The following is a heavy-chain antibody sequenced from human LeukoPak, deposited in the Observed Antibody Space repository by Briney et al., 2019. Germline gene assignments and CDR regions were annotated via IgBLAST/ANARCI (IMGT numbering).Heavy chain of an antibody. J-gene: IGHJ6*04. V-gene: IGHV4-61*01. Sequence: SETLSLTCTVSGGSVSSGSYYWSWIRQPLGKGLEWIGYIYYSGSTNYNPSLKSRVTISVDTSKNQFSLKLSSVTAADTAVYYCARGGYYYYYYGMDVWGKGTTVTVSS. D-gene: IGHD2-15*01. CDR2: IYYSGST. CDR3: ARGGYYYYYYGMDV. CDR1: GGSVSSGSYY.